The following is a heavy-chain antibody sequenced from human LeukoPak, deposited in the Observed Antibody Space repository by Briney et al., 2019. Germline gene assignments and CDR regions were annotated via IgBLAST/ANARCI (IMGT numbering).Heavy chain of an antibody. Sequence: GGSLRLSCATSDLTFSRYGMHWVRPAPGKGREWVAFIRFDGTNKYYADSVKGRFTISRDNSKNTLYVQMNSLRAEDTAVYYCAKSSATTCPQDWGQGTLVTVSS. J-gene: IGHJ4*02. CDR2: IRFDGTNK. V-gene: IGHV3-30*02. CDR1: DLTFSRYG. CDR3: AKSSATTCPQD. D-gene: IGHD2-2*01.